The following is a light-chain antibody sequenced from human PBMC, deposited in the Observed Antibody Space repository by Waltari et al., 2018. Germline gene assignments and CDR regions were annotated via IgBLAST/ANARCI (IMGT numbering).Light chain of an antibody. CDR3: QQSYSFTRT. J-gene: IGKJ1*01. V-gene: IGKV1-39*01. Sequence: DIQMTQSPSSLSASVGDRVTITCRASQTISRYLNWYQQKQGKAPKLLIYAASSLQSGVPSRFSGRGSGRDFTLIITSLQPEEFATYYCQQSYSFTRTFGQGTKVEIK. CDR1: QTISRY. CDR2: AAS.